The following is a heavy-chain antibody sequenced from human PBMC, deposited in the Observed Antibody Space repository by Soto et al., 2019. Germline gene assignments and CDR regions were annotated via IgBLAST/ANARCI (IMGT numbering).Heavy chain of an antibody. J-gene: IGHJ6*02. CDR1: GGTFSSYA. Sequence: GASVKVSCKASGGTFSSYAISWVRQAPGQGLEWMGGIIPIFGTANYAQKFQGRVTITADESTSTAYMELSSLRSEDTAVYYCARDFGEGGYYYDSSGCAYGMDVWGQGTTVTVSS. CDR2: IIPIFGTA. V-gene: IGHV1-69*13. CDR3: ARDFGEGGYYYDSSGCAYGMDV. D-gene: IGHD3-22*01.